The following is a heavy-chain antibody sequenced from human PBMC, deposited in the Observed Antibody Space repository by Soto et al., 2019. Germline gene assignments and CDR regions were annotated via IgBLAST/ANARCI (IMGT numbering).Heavy chain of an antibody. J-gene: IGHJ6*02. CDR3: ARYSRLLGLSPSHYGMDV. D-gene: IGHD3-16*01. V-gene: IGHV1-2*02. Sequence: ASVKVSCKASGYTFTGYYMHWVRQAPGQGLEWMGWINPNSGGTNYAQKFQGRVTMTRDTSISTAYMELSRLRSDDTAVYYCARYSRLLGLSPSHYGMDVCGQGTTLTVSS. CDR1: GYTFTGYY. CDR2: INPNSGGT.